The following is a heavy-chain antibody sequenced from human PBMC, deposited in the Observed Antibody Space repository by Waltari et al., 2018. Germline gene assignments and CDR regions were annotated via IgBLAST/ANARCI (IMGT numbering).Heavy chain of an antibody. CDR3: ARERWVAGIIFDY. D-gene: IGHD6-19*01. CDR1: GYSISSGYY. CDR2: IDHRGST. Sequence: QVQLQESGPGLVKPSETLSLTCAVSGYSISSGYYWGWIRQPPGKGLEWIGSIDHRGSTYYNPSLKSRVTISVDTSKNQVSLKLSSVTAADTAVYYCARERWVAGIIFDYWGQGTLVTVSS. J-gene: IGHJ4*02. V-gene: IGHV4-38-2*02.